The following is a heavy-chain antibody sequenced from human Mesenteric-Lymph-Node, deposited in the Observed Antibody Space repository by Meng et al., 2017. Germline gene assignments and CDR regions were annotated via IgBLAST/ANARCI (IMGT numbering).Heavy chain of an antibody. CDR2: ISAYNGNT. CDR3: AREELGYCSGGSCYSDY. J-gene: IGHJ4*02. CDR1: GGTFSSYT. V-gene: IGHV1-18*01. Sequence: ASVKVSCKASGGTFSSYTISWVRQAPGQGLEWMGWISAYNGNTNYAQKLQGRVTMTTDTSTSTAYMELRSLRSDDTAVYYCAREELGYCSGGSCYSDYWGQGTLVTVSS. D-gene: IGHD2-15*01.